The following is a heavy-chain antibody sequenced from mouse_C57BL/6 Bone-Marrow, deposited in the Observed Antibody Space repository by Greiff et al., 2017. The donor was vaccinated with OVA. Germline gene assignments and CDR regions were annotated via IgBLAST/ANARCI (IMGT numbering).Heavy chain of an antibody. J-gene: IGHJ1*03. CDR1: GFTFSDFY. V-gene: IGHV7-1*01. CDR3: ARDARGYGSSSDWYFDV. CDR2: SRNKANDYTT. D-gene: IGHD1-1*01. Sequence: EVQRVESGGGLVQSGRSLRLSCATSGFTFSDFYMEWVRQAPGKGLEWIAASRNKANDYTTEYSASVKGRFIVSRDTSQSILYLQMNALRAEDTAIYYCARDARGYGSSSDWYFDVWGTGTTVTVSS.